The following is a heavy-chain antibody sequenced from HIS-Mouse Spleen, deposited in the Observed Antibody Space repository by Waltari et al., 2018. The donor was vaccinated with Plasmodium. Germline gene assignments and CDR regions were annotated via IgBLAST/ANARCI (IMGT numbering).Heavy chain of an antibody. CDR2: IKSDGSST. CDR1: GFTFSSYW. V-gene: IGHV3-74*01. Sequence: EVQLVESGGGLVQPGGSLRLSCAASGFTFSSYWMHWVRQAPGKGLVWGSRIKSDGSSTSYADSVKGRFTISRDNAKNSLYLQMNSLRAEDTAVYYCASSWYWYFDLWGRGTLVTVSS. D-gene: IGHD6-13*01. J-gene: IGHJ2*01. CDR3: ASSWYWYFDL.